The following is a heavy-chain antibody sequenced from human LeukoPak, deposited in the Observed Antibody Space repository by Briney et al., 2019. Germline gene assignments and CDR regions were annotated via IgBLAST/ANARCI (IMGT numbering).Heavy chain of an antibody. J-gene: IGHJ3*02. CDR3: AKGFRGAATDAFDI. CDR2: ISGSTVNT. Sequence: GGSLRLSCVASGFTFKDYAMNWVRQTPEKGLEWLSTISGSTVNTYYADSVKGRFTISRDNSKSTLYLQMNSLRVDDTAVYYCAKGFRGAATDAFDIWGQGTMVTVSS. CDR1: GFTFKDYA. D-gene: IGHD3-10*01. V-gene: IGHV3-23*01.